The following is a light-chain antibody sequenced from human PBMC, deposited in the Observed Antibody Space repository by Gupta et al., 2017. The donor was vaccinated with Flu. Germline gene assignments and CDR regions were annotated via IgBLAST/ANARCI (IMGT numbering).Light chain of an antibody. CDR3: MQTLQTPRT. V-gene: IGKV2-28*01. CDR1: QSILNGNGYHY. J-gene: IGKJ4*01. CDR2: LGS. Sequence: DIVMTQAPLSLPVTPGEPASMSCRSSQSILNGNGYHYLDWYLQKPGQSPQLLIYLGSNRASGVPDRFSGSGSGTDFTLKISRVEAEDVGVYYCMQTLQTPRTFGGGTKVEIK.